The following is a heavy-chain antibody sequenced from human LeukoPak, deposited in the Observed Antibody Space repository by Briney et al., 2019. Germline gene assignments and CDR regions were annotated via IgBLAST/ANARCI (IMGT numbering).Heavy chain of an antibody. J-gene: IGHJ3*02. CDR1: GFIFTNYF. V-gene: IGHV3-7*03. CDR3: ARDDTVAGTDAFDI. Sequence: GGSLRLSCAASGFIFTNYFMSWVRQAPGKGLEWVASIKHDGSEKYYVDSVRGRFTISRDNTMNSLYLQMNSLGAEDTAVYYCARDDTVAGTDAFDIWGQGTMVTVSS. CDR2: IKHDGSEK. D-gene: IGHD6-19*01.